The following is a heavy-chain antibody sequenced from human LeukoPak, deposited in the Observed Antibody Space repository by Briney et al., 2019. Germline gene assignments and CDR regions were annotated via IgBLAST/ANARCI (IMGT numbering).Heavy chain of an antibody. CDR2: INWNGGMT. CDR1: GFTFDDYG. D-gene: IGHD4-17*01. CDR3: ARVHDYGDYVDY. Sequence: PGGSLRLSCAASGFTFDDYGMSWVRQGPGKGLEWVSGINWNGGMTAYADSVKGRFTISRDNSKNTLYLQMNSLRAEDTAVYYCARVHDYGDYVDYWGQGTLVTVSS. J-gene: IGHJ4*02. V-gene: IGHV3-20*04.